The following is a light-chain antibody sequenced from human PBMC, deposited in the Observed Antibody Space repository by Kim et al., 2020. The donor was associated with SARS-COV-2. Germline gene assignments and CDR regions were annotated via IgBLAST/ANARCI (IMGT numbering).Light chain of an antibody. CDR1: RSCSRRY. CDR2: GAS. Sequence: LPGERSTLPCRRRRSCSRRYLAWYQPKPGQAPRLLIYGASSWATGIPDRFSGSGSGTDFTLTISRLEPEDFAVYYCQQYGSSPWTFGQGTKVDIK. CDR3: QQYGSSPWT. J-gene: IGKJ1*01. V-gene: IGKV3-20*01.